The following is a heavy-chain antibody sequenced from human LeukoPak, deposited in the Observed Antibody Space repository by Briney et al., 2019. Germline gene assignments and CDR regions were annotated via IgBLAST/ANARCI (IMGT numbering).Heavy chain of an antibody. J-gene: IGHJ4*02. CDR2: IKQDGSEK. Sequence: GGSLRLSCAASGFTFSSYWMSWVRQAPGKGLEWVANIKQDGSEKYYVDSVKGRFTISRDNAKNSLNLHMNSLRAEDTAVYYCAREGTRGLFDSWGQGTLVTVSS. CDR3: AREGTRGLFDS. D-gene: IGHD1/OR15-1a*01. V-gene: IGHV3-7*01. CDR1: GFTFSSYW.